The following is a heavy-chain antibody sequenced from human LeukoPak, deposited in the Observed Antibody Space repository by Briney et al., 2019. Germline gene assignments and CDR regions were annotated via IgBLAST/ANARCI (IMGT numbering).Heavy chain of an antibody. Sequence: SETLSLTCDVYGVSFSGYYWNWIRQPPGKGLEWIGEIIHSGSTNYNPSLTSRVTISVDTSKNQFSLKLSSVTAADTAVYYCARGTHDCSGGSCYWYFDYWGQGTLVTVSS. J-gene: IGHJ4*02. D-gene: IGHD2-15*01. V-gene: IGHV4-34*01. CDR1: GVSFSGYY. CDR2: IIHSGST. CDR3: ARGTHDCSGGSCYWYFDY.